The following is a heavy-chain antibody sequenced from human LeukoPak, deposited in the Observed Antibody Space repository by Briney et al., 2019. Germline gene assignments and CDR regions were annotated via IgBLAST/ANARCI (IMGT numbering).Heavy chain of an antibody. V-gene: IGHV4-59*08. CDR3: AGLWFGESYYYYGMDV. D-gene: IGHD3-10*01. CDR2: IYYSGST. J-gene: IGHJ6*02. Sequence: PSETLSLTCTVSGGSISSYYWSWIRQPPGKGLEWIGYIYYSGSTNYNPSLKSRATISVDTSTNQFSLKLSSVTAADTAVYYCAGLWFGESYYYYGMDVWGQGTTVTVSS. CDR1: GGSISSYY.